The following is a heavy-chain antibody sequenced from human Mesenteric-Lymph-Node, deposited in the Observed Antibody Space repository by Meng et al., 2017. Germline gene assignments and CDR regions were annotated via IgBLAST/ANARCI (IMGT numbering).Heavy chain of an antibody. CDR3: ARGRSDWFDP. V-gene: IGHV4-34*01. Sequence: QVQLQQWGAGLLKPSETLSLPCAVYGGSFSGYYWSWIRQPPGKGLEWIGEINHSGSTNYNPSLKSRVTISVDTSKNQFSLKLSSVTAADTAVYYCARGRSDWFDPWGQGTLVTVSS. CDR2: INHSGST. J-gene: IGHJ5*02. CDR1: GGSFSGYY.